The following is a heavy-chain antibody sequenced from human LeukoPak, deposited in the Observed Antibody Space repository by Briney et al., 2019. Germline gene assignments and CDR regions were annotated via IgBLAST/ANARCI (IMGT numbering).Heavy chain of an antibody. J-gene: IGHJ5*02. CDR3: AGATGYYSRRSDP. V-gene: IGHV4-59*01. D-gene: IGHD3-22*01. CDR1: GGSISSYY. CDR2: ICYSGST. Sequence: PSETLSLTCTVSGGSISSYYWSWIRQPPGKGLEWIGDICYSGSTNYNPSFKSRVTISVDTSKHQFSLKLSSVTAAATAVYYCAGATGYYSRRSDPWGQGTLVTVYS.